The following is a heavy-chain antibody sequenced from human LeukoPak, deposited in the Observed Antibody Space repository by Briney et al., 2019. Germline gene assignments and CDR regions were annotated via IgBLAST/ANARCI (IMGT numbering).Heavy chain of an antibody. J-gene: IGHJ4*02. CDR3: ARDAGLAYFDY. CDR1: GFTFSSYA. V-gene: IGHV3-30-3*01. Sequence: PGGSLRLSCAASGFTFSSYAMHWVRQAPGKGLEWVAVISYDGSNKYYADSVKGRFTISRDNSKNTLYLQMNSLRAEDTAVYYCARDAGLAYFDYWGQGTLGTVSS. D-gene: IGHD6-19*01. CDR2: ISYDGSNK.